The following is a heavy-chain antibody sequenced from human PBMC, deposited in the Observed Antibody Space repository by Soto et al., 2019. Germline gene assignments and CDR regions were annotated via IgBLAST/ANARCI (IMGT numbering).Heavy chain of an antibody. D-gene: IGHD5-12*01. CDR1: GFTFSSYG. Sequence: QVQLVESGGGVVQPGRSLRLSCAASGFTFSSYGMHWVRQAPGKGLEWVAVISYDGSNKYYADSVKGRFTISRDNSKNTLYLQMNSPRADDTAVYYCAKDRGMATIKSGNWFDPWGQGTLVTVSS. J-gene: IGHJ5*02. CDR2: ISYDGSNK. V-gene: IGHV3-30*18. CDR3: AKDRGMATIKSGNWFDP.